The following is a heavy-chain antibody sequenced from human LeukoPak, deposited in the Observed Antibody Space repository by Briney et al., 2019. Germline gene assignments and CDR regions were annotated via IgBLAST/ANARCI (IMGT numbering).Heavy chain of an antibody. D-gene: IGHD6-6*01. V-gene: IGHV3-7*01. CDR1: GLTFSNYW. J-gene: IGHJ4*02. Sequence: GGSLRLSCAASGLTFSNYWMTWARQAPGKGLEWLANIKQDGSVKYYVDSVKGRFTISRDNAKNSVYLQMNSLRAEDTAVYYCARIGYSSSSLDFWGQGTLVPVSS. CDR2: IKQDGSVK. CDR3: ARIGYSSSSLDF.